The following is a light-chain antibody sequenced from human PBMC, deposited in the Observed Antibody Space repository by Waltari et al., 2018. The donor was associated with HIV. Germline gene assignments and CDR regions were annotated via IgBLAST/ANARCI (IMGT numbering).Light chain of an antibody. CDR2: EVS. Sequence: SALTQPASVSGSPGQSITISCTGTSSDVGGYNYVSWYQQHPGKAPKFMIYEVSNRPSGVSNRFSGSKSGNTASRTISGLQAEDEADYYCSSYTSSTFWVFGGGTKLTVL. CDR1: SSDVGGYNY. V-gene: IGLV2-14*01. CDR3: SSYTSSTFWV. J-gene: IGLJ3*02.